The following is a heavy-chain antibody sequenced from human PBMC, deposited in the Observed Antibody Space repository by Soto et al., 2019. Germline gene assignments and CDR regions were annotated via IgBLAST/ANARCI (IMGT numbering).Heavy chain of an antibody. CDR3: VRDRNEMATVTLGY. CDR1: GFTFSSFG. J-gene: IGHJ4*02. V-gene: IGHV3-30*03. Sequence: QVQLLESGGGVVQPGRSLRLSCAASGFTFSSFGLHWVRQAPGKGLEWVAVISYDGIDESYADSVKGRFTISRDNSKNTLYLQMNSLITEDTAAYYCVRDRNEMATVTLGYWGQGTLVTVSS. D-gene: IGHD1-1*01. CDR2: ISYDGIDE.